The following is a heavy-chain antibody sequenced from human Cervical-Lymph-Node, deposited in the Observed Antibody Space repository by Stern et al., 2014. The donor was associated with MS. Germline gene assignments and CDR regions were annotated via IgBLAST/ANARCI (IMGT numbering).Heavy chain of an antibody. V-gene: IGHV1-69*01. CDR3: TRHQAGIAAN. Sequence: QVQLVESGAEVKRPESSVKVSCKASGGSLSTLDISWVRQAPGQGLEWVGEIMPWFGTASYAQKFKGRVTITADESTSTVYMELSSLKSEDTAIYFCTRHQAGIAANWGQGTLVTVTS. D-gene: IGHD6-13*01. J-gene: IGHJ4*02. CDR2: IMPWFGTA. CDR1: GGSLSTLD.